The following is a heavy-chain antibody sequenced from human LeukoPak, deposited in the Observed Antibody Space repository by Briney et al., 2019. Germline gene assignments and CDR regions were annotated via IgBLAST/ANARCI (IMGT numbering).Heavy chain of an antibody. V-gene: IGHV3-21*01. D-gene: IGHD5-12*01. J-gene: IGHJ6*04. CDR3: ARDPNIVATIHYYYYGMDV. Sequence: KPGGSLRLSCAASGFTFSSYSMNWVRQAPGEGLEWVSSISSSSSYIYYADSVKGRFTISRDNAKNSLYLQMNSLRAEDTAVYYCARDPNIVATIHYYYYGMDVWGKGTTVTVSS. CDR1: GFTFSSYS. CDR2: ISSSSSYI.